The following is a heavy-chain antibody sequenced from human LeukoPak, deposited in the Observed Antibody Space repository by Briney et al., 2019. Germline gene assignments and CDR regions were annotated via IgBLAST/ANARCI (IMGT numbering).Heavy chain of an antibody. Sequence: PSETLSLTCTVSGGSISRYYWSWIRHPPGKGLEWIGYIYYSGSTNYNPSLKSRVTISVDTSKNQFSLKLSSVTAADTAVYYCAGHGSGSYLGAFDIWGQGTMVTVSS. CDR2: IYYSGST. V-gene: IGHV4-59*01. CDR1: GGSISRYY. D-gene: IGHD3-10*01. J-gene: IGHJ3*02. CDR3: AGHGSGSYLGAFDI.